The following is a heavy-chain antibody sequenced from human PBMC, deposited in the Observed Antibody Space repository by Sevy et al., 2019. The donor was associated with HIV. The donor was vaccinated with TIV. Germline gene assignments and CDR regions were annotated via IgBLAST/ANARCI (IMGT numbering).Heavy chain of an antibody. V-gene: IGHV3-23*01. Sequence: GGSLRLSCAASGFTFNTHAMNWVRQAPGKGLEWVSSIGGSGRYTYYAYSVEGRFTISRDNSKNMLYLQMNSLRVADTAVYYCAKGYCSGGTCPRDYYYYGMDVWGQGTTVTVSS. J-gene: IGHJ6*02. CDR1: GFTFNTHA. CDR3: AKGYCSGGTCPRDYYYYGMDV. D-gene: IGHD2-15*01. CDR2: IGGSGRYT.